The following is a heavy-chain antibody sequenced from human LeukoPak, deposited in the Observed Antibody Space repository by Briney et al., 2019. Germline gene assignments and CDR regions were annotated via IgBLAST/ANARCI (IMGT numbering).Heavy chain of an antibody. D-gene: IGHD2-15*01. CDR2: IYTSGST. Sequence: SETLSLTCTVSGGSISSCYWSWLRQPAGKGLEWIGRIYTSGSTNYNPSLKSRVTMSVDTSKNQFSLKLSSVTAADTAVYYCARVALGYCSGGSCYEVGYDYWGQGTLVTVSS. V-gene: IGHV4-4*07. CDR1: GGSISSCY. CDR3: ARVALGYCSGGSCYEVGYDY. J-gene: IGHJ4*02.